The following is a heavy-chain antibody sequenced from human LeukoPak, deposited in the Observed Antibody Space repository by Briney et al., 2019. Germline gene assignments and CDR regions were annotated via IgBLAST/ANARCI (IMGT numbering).Heavy chain of an antibody. V-gene: IGHV3-30*04. CDR3: ARDLGSGWSENNWFDP. D-gene: IGHD6-19*01. CDR2: ISYDGSNK. J-gene: IGHJ5*02. CDR1: GFTFSSYA. Sequence: PGGSLRLSCAASGFTFSSYAMHWVRQAPGKGLEWVAVISYDGSNKYYADSVKGRFTISRDNSKNTLYLQMNSLRAEDTAVYYCARDLGSGWSENNWFDPWGQGTLVTVSS.